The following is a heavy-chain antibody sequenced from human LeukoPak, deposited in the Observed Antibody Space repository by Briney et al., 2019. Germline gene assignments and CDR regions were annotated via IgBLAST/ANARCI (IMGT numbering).Heavy chain of an antibody. V-gene: IGHV3-48*01. Sequence: GGSLRLSCAASGFTFSSFSMNWVRQAPGKGLEWVSYISSSSAIINYADSVKGRFTVSRDNAENTLPLQMNSLRREDTAVYYCARDLVLRYLDLSGEYYGMDVWGQGTTVTVSS. CDR1: GFTFSSFS. CDR3: ARDLVLRYLDLSGEYYGMDV. D-gene: IGHD3-9*01. J-gene: IGHJ6*02. CDR2: ISSSSAII.